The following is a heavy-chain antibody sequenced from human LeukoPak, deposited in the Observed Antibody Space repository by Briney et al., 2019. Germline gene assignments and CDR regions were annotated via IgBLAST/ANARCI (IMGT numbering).Heavy chain of an antibody. CDR1: GYSFTNYW. CDR2: IYPGDSDT. V-gene: IGHV5-51*01. Sequence: GESLKISCKGSGYSFTNYWIGWVRQMPGKGLEWMGIIYPGDSDTRYSPPFQGQVTISDDKSISTAHLQWSSLKASDTAMHYSARCRDVVVTAIPPTFDFDLWGRGTLVTVSS. J-gene: IGHJ2*01. CDR3: ARCRDVVVTAIPPTFDFDL. D-gene: IGHD2-21*02.